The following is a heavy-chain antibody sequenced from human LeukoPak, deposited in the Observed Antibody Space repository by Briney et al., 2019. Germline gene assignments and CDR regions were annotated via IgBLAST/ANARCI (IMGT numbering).Heavy chain of an antibody. CDR1: GFTFSSYA. V-gene: IGHV3-23*01. Sequence: PGGSLRLSCAASGFTFSSYAMSWVRQAPGKGLEWVSAISGSGDSTYYADSVKGRFTISRDNSKNTLYLQMNSLRAEDTAVYYCAKPLYDFWSGPLDYWGQGTLVTVSS. D-gene: IGHD3-3*01. J-gene: IGHJ4*02. CDR3: AKPLYDFWSGPLDY. CDR2: ISGSGDST.